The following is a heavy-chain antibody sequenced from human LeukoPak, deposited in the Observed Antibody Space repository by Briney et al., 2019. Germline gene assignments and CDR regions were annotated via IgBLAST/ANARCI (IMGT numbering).Heavy chain of an antibody. J-gene: IGHJ4*02. CDR2: VSGSGGST. Sequence: GGSLRLSCAASGFTFSSYTMSWVRRAPGKGLDWVSTVSGSGGSTYYADSVKGRFTISRDNSKNTLYLQMNSLRAEDTAVYYCAKDRSSGWPLDFDYWGQGTLVTVSS. CDR1: GFTFSSYT. D-gene: IGHD6-19*01. CDR3: AKDRSSGWPLDFDY. V-gene: IGHV3-23*01.